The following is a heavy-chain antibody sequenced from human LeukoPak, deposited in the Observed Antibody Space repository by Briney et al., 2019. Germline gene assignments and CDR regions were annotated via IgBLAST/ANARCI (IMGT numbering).Heavy chain of an antibody. Sequence: LETLSLTCTVSGGSISGYYWSWIRQPPGKGLEWVGYIYYSGTTNYNPSLKSRVTISVDTSRNQFSLKLSSVTAADTAVYYCAREPSFYYDSSGYYYYYGMDVWGQGTTVTVSS. CDR2: IYYSGTT. V-gene: IGHV4-59*01. D-gene: IGHD3-22*01. CDR3: AREPSFYYDSSGYYYYYGMDV. CDR1: GGSISGYY. J-gene: IGHJ6*02.